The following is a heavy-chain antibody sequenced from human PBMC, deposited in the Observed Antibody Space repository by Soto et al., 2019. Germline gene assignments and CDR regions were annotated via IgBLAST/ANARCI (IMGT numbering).Heavy chain of an antibody. CDR2: INAGNGNT. D-gene: IGHD2-21*02. CDR3: ARDLDCGGDCYTEIDY. V-gene: IGHV1-3*01. Sequence: QVQLVQSGAEVKKPGASVKVSCKASGYTFTSYAMHWVRQAPGQRLEWMGWINAGNGNTKYSQKFQGRVTITRDTSARTAYRELSSLRSEDTAVYYCARDLDCGGDCYTEIDYWGQGTLVTVSS. J-gene: IGHJ4*02. CDR1: GYTFTSYA.